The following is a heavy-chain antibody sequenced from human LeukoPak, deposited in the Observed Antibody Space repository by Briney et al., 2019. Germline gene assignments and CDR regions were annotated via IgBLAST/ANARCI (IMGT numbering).Heavy chain of an antibody. CDR2: ISSSTTTI. V-gene: IGHV3-48*01. CDR1: GFTFSDFT. Sequence: GGSLRLSCAASGFTFSDFTMNWVRQAPGKGLEWVSYISSSTTTIYYADSVRGRFTISRDNVKSSLYLQMNSPRAEDTAVYYCARVPQQQLVAFDIWGQGTMVTVSS. D-gene: IGHD6-13*01. CDR3: ARVPQQQLVAFDI. J-gene: IGHJ3*02.